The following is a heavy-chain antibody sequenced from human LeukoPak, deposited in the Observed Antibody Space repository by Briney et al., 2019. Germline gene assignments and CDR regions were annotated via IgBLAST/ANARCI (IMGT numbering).Heavy chain of an antibody. V-gene: IGHV3-53*01. CDR3: ARGYGGFEHNWFDP. J-gene: IGHJ5*02. D-gene: IGHD5-12*01. CDR1: GFIVRSNY. CDR2: IYNNGNT. Sequence: PGGSLRLSCAASGFIVRSNYMSWVRQAPGKGLEWVSVIYNNGNTYYADSVKGRFTISRDNSKNTLNLQMNSLRAEDTAVYYCARGYGGFEHNWFDPWGQGTLVTVSS.